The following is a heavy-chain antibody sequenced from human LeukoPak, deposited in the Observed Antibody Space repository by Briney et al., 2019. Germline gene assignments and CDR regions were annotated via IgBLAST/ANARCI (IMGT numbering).Heavy chain of an antibody. CDR3: ARGDPFRAGWFDP. CDR2: IYTSGST. J-gene: IGHJ5*02. V-gene: IGHV4-4*07. Sequence: SETLSLACTVSGGSFSTYYWSWIRQPAGKGLEWIGRIYTSGSTNYNPSLKSRLTMSVDTSKNHFSLKLSSVTAADTAVYYCARGDPFRAGWFDPWGQGTLVTVSS. CDR1: GGSFSTYY. D-gene: IGHD6-13*01.